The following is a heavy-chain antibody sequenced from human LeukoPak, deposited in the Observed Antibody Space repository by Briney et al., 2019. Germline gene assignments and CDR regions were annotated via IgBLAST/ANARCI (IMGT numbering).Heavy chain of an antibody. CDR2: INWNGGST. CDR1: GFTFSDYY. Sequence: GGSLRLSCAASGFTFSDYYMSWIRQAPGKGLEWVSGINWNGGSTGYADSVKGRFTISRDNAKNSLYLQMNSLRAEDTALYYCARGYYYDNSGLFDYWGQGTLVTVSS. V-gene: IGHV3-20*04. J-gene: IGHJ4*02. CDR3: ARGYYYDNSGLFDY. D-gene: IGHD3-22*01.